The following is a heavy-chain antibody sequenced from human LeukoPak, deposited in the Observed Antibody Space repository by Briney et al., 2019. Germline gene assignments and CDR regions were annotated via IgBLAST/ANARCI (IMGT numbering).Heavy chain of an antibody. D-gene: IGHD4-17*01. J-gene: IGHJ5*02. CDR3: ARDKTPTVTRGIWFDP. CDR2: INPNSGGT. V-gene: IGHV1-2*02. CDR1: GYTFSGYY. Sequence: ASVKVSCKASGYTFSGYYMHWVRQAPGQGLEWMGWINPNSGGTNYAQKFQDRVTMTRDTSISTAYMELSRLRSDDAAVYYCARDKTPTVTRGIWFDPWGQGTLVTVSS.